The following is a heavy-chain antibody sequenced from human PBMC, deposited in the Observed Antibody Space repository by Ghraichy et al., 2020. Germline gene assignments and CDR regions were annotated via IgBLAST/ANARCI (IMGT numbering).Heavy chain of an antibody. J-gene: IGHJ5*02. CDR3: ARPAYSNLINNWFDP. V-gene: IGHV4-39*01. CDR1: GGSISSSSYY. CDR2: IYYSGST. D-gene: IGHD4-11*01. Sequence: SETLSLTCTVSGGSISSSSYYWGWIRQSPGKGLEWIGNIYYSGSTYYNPSLKSRVTISVDTSKNQFSLKLSSVTAADTAVYYCARPAYSNLINNWFDPWGQGTLVTVSS.